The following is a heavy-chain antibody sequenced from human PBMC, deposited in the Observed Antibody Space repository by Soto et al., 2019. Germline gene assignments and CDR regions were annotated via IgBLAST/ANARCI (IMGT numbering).Heavy chain of an antibody. J-gene: IGHJ1*01. CDR3: ARETGENWTYEAH. D-gene: IGHD1-7*01. V-gene: IGHV4-4*07. CDR2: ITINGNT. Sequence: SETLSLTCRVSGAYISDFSWSWIRQPAGRGLEWIGRITINGNTQKNPSFKSRVTMSIDTSRNHFSLNLQSATAAGTALYYCARETGENWTYEAHWGPGTLVTVSS. CDR1: GAYISDFS.